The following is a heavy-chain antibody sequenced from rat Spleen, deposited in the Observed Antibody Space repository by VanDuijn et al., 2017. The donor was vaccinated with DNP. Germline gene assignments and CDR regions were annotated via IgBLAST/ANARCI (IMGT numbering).Heavy chain of an antibody. CDR1: GFTFNKYW. D-gene: IGHD1-11*01. V-gene: IGHV5-31*01. J-gene: IGHJ4*01. CDR2: ITTSGDST. CDR3: TTDHYGYYYAMDA. Sequence: EVQLVESGGDLVQPGRSLKVSCVVSGFTFNKYWMTWIRQVPGKGLEWVASITTSGDSTYSPDSVKGRFTISRDNAKSTLYLQMDSLRSEDTATYYCTTDHYGYYYAMDAWGQGTSVTVSS.